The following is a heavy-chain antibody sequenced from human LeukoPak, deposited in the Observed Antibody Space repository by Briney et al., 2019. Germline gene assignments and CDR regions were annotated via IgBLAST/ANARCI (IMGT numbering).Heavy chain of an antibody. CDR1: GGSISSGSYY. V-gene: IGHV4-61*02. CDR3: ARDPLEDHYMDV. J-gene: IGHJ6*03. Sequence: SETLSLTCTVSGGSISSGSYYWRWIRQPGGKGLEWIERIYTSGSTNYNPAGKSRNTISVDTDKNGFSRKLSSVTAADTAVYYCARDPLEDHYMDVWGKGTTVTVSS. D-gene: IGHD1-1*01. CDR2: IYTSGST.